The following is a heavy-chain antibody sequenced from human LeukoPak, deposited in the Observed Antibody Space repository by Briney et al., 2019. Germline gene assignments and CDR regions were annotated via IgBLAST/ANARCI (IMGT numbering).Heavy chain of an antibody. J-gene: IGHJ4*02. CDR2: INQSGTT. CDR3: ASSRIYSSGWYYYFDN. Sequence: SGTLSLTCAVYGGSFSGYYWTWIRQPPGKGLEWIGEINQSGTTNYNPSLKSRVTISIDTSKNQFSLKLNSVTAADTAVYYCASSRIYSSGWYYYFDNWGQGTLVTVSS. D-gene: IGHD6-19*01. V-gene: IGHV4-34*01. CDR1: GGSFSGYY.